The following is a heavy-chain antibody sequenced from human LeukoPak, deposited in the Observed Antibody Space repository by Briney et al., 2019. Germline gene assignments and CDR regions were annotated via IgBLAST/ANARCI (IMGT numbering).Heavy chain of an antibody. V-gene: IGHV3-23*01. Sequence: GGSLRLSCSASQFTFSYYAMTWVRQAPGKGLEWVSGVSGGGDYTYYGDSVKGRFTISRDNSKNTLYLQLNSLRVEDTAVYYCAKEIYAYGSRGFDYWGQGTLVTVSS. CDR3: AKEIYAYGSRGFDY. CDR1: QFTFSYYA. J-gene: IGHJ4*02. CDR2: VSGGGDYT. D-gene: IGHD3-10*01.